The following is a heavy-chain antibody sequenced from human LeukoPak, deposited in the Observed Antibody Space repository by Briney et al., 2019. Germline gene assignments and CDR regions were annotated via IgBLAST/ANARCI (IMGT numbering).Heavy chain of an antibody. Sequence: GGSLRLSCAASGFTFSSYGMHWVRQAPGKGLEWVAVISYDGSNKYYADSVMGRFTISRDNSKNTLYLQMNSLRAEDTAVYYCAKDLYVVAGLLAELRQRYCSSTSCYAAPDYWGQGTLVTVSS. D-gene: IGHD2-2*01. CDR2: ISYDGSNK. J-gene: IGHJ4*02. CDR1: GFTFSSYG. V-gene: IGHV3-30*18. CDR3: AKDLYVVAGLLAELRQRYCSSTSCYAAPDY.